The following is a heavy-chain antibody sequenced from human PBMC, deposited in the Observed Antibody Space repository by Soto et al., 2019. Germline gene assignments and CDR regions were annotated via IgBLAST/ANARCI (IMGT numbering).Heavy chain of an antibody. J-gene: IGHJ4*02. CDR2: IIPIFGTA. V-gene: IGHV1-69*13. Sequence: GASVKVSCKASGGTFSSYAISWVRQAPGQGLEWMGGIIPIFGTANYAQKFQGRVTITADESTSTAYMELSSLRSEDTAVYYCATARGYSYGSAFYFDYWGQGTLVTVSS. D-gene: IGHD5-18*01. CDR1: GGTFSSYA. CDR3: ATARGYSYGSAFYFDY.